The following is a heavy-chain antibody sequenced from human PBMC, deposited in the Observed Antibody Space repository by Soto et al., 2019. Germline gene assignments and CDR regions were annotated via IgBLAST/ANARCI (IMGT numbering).Heavy chain of an antibody. J-gene: IGHJ4*02. V-gene: IGHV3-7*01. Sequence: EVQLVESGGDLVQPGGSLRLFCAASGFTFSNYCMSWVRQAPGKGLEWVAHIRPDGSDKYYVDSVKGRFTISRDNAKNSLYLPMNSLRADDTAVYYCARDWTSVSSGRGIDYWGQGILVTVSS. D-gene: IGHD6-6*01. CDR3: ARDWTSVSSGRGIDY. CDR2: IRPDGSDK. CDR1: GFTFSNYC.